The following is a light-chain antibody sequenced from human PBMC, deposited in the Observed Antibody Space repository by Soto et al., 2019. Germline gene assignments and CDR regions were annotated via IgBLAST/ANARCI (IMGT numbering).Light chain of an antibody. CDR2: GAS. J-gene: IGKJ3*01. CDR1: QSFSSRY. Sequence: EIVLTQSPGTLSLSPGERATLSCRASQSFSSRYLAWYQQKPGQAPSLLIYGASSSATGIPDRFSGSGSGTDFTLTISRLEPEDFAVYYCQQYGSSPFTFGPGTKVDIK. CDR3: QQYGSSPFT. V-gene: IGKV3-20*01.